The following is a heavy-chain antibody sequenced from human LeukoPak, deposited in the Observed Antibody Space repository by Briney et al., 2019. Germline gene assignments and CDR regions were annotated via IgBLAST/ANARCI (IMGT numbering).Heavy chain of an antibody. J-gene: IGHJ4*02. D-gene: IGHD3-10*01. CDR3: AKEVRMVRGAIDY. CDR1: GFTFSSYG. CDR2: ISYDGSNK. V-gene: IGHV3-30*18. Sequence: PGRSLRLSCAASGFTFSSYGMHWVRQAPGKGLEWVAVISYDGSNKYYADSVKGRFTISRDNSKNTLYLQMNSLRAEDTAVYYCAKEVRMVRGAIDYWAQGTLVTVSS.